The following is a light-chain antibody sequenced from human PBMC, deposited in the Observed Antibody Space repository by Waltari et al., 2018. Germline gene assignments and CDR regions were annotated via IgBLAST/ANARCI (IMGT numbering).Light chain of an antibody. J-gene: IGKJ4*01. CDR2: GAS. V-gene: IGKV3-20*01. CDR1: QSNSSSY. CDR3: QQYASPPLT. Sequence: EIVLTQSPGTLSLSLGERATLSCRASQSNSSSYLAWYQQKSGQAPRLLIYGASSRATGIPDRISGGGSGTDFTLTISRLEPEDFAVYFCQQYASPPLTFGGGTKVEIK.